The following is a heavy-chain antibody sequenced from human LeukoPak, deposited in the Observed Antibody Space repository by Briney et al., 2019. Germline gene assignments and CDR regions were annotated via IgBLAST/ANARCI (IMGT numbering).Heavy chain of an antibody. CDR1: GGSISSSNW. V-gene: IGHV4-4*02. Sequence: PSGTLSLTCAVSGGSISSSNWWSWIRQPPGKGLEWIGEINHSGSTNYNPSLKSRVTISVDTSKNQFSLKLSSVTAADTAVYYCARELEPRYIVLMVYARPYNWFDPWGQGTLSPSPQ. CDR3: ARELEPRYIVLMVYARPYNWFDP. D-gene: IGHD2-8*01. J-gene: IGHJ5*02. CDR2: INHSGST.